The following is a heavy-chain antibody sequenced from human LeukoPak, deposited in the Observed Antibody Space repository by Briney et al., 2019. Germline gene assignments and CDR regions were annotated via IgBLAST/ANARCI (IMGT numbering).Heavy chain of an antibody. D-gene: IGHD1-1*01. CDR1: GFTFSTFG. CDR2: IWPDGSNQ. CDR3: AKDDKPDGNRYFDY. Sequence: GGSLRLSCAASGFTFSTFGMHWVRRAPGKGLEWLTSIWPDGSNQYYADSVKGRLTISRDNSKRTLYLQMNSLRAEDSAVYYCAKDDKPDGNRYFDYWGQGTPVTVSS. J-gene: IGHJ4*02. V-gene: IGHV3-30*02.